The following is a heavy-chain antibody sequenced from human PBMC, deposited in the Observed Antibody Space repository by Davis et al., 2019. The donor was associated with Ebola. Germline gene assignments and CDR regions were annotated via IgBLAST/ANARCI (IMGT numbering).Heavy chain of an antibody. D-gene: IGHD1-20*01. CDR1: GNSFTSHW. V-gene: IGHV5-51*01. Sequence: GESLKISCQDSGNSFTSHWISWVRQMPGKGLEWMGIIYTGDSDTRYSPSFRGQVTISAGKSIKTAFLQWSSLKASDTAMYYCASLRRTITGMDDAFDIWGQGTMITVSS. CDR2: IYTGDSDT. CDR3: ASLRRTITGMDDAFDI. J-gene: IGHJ3*02.